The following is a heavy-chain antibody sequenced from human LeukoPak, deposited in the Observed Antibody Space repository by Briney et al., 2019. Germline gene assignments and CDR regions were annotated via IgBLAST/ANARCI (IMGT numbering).Heavy chain of an antibody. CDR3: ARSRPIRVGQLWLGFDY. D-gene: IGHD5-18*01. CDR2: INPNSGGT. Sequence: ASVKVSCKASGYTFTGYYMHWVRQAPGQGLEWMGWINPNSGGTNYAQKFQGRVTMTRDTSISTAYMELSRLRSDDTAVYYCARSRPIRVGQLWLGFDYWGQGTLVTVSS. J-gene: IGHJ4*02. CDR1: GYTFTGYY. V-gene: IGHV1-2*02.